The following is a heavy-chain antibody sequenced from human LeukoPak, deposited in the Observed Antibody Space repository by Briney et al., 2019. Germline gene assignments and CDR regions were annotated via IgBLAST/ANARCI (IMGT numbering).Heavy chain of an antibody. D-gene: IGHD5-12*01. V-gene: IGHV3-48*03. CDR3: ARRYSGYEGDDY. CDR1: GFTFSSYE. CDR2: ISSSGSTI. J-gene: IGHJ4*02. Sequence: GGSLRLSCAASGFTFSSYEMNWVRQAPGKGLEWVSYISSSGSTIYYADSVKGRFTISRDNAKNSLYLQMNSLRAEDTAVYYCARRYSGYEGDDYWGQGTLVTVSS.